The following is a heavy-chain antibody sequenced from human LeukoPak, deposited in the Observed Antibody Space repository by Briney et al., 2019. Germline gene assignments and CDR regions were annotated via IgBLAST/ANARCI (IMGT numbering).Heavy chain of an antibody. CDR2: IYYSGST. CDR3: AREGMGYSSSWYPIKNWFDP. V-gene: IGHV4-30-4*01. Sequence: SETLSLTCTVSGGSISSGDYYWSWIRQPPGKGLEWIGYIYYSGSTYYNPSLKNRVTISVDTSKNQFSLKLSSVTAADTAVYYCAREGMGYSSSWYPIKNWFDPWGQGTLVTVSS. CDR1: GGSISSGDYY. D-gene: IGHD6-13*01. J-gene: IGHJ5*02.